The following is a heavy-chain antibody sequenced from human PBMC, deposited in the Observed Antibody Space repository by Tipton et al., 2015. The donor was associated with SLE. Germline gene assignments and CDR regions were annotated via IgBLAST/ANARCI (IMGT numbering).Heavy chain of an antibody. V-gene: IGHV4-59*11. J-gene: IGHJ4*02. CDR2: IYYSGST. CDR3: ARGVLGPDY. CDR1: GDSINSHY. Sequence: TLSLTCTVSGDSINSHYWSWIRQPPGKGLEWIGSIYYSGSTYYNPSLKSRVTISVDTSKNQFSLKLSSVTTADTAVYYCARGVLGPDYWGQGTLVTVSS.